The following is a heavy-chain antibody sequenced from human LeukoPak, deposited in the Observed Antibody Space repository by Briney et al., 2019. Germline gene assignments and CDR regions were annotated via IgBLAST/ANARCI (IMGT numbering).Heavy chain of an antibody. CDR1: GGSISSYY. CDR3: ARHRLGVWNWFDP. J-gene: IGHJ5*02. Sequence: SETLSLTCTVSGGSISSYYWSWIRQPPGKGLEWIGYIYYSGSTNYKPSLKSRVTISVDTSKNQFSLKLNSVTAADTAVYYCARHRLGVWNWFDPWGQGTLVTVSS. V-gene: IGHV4-59*08. D-gene: IGHD7-27*01. CDR2: IYYSGST.